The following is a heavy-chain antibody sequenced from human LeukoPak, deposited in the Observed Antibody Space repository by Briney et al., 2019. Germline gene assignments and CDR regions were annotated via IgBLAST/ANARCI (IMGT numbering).Heavy chain of an antibody. CDR3: ARHTGGWSPFDY. CDR2: MYYSGRT. CDR1: GGSISSSSYY. Sequence: KPSETLSLTCTVSGGSISSSSYYWGWVRQPPGKGLEWIGSMYYSGRTYYNPSLESRVTISVDTSKNQFSLKLSSVTAADTAVYYCARHTGGWSPFDYWGQGTLVTVSS. V-gene: IGHV4-39*01. D-gene: IGHD6-19*01. J-gene: IGHJ4*02.